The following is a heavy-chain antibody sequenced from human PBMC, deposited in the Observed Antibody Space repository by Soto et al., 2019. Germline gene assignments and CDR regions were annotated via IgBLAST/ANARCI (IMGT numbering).Heavy chain of an antibody. CDR3: ARSFPDTAMVPTFDY. CDR1: GGTFSSYA. D-gene: IGHD5-18*01. CDR2: IIPIFGTA. Sequence: ASVKVSCKASGGTFSSYAISWVRQAPGQGLEWMGGIIPIFGTANYTQKFQGRVTITGDESTSTAYMELSSLRSEDTAVYYCARSFPDTAMVPTFDYWGQGTLVTVSS. V-gene: IGHV1-69*13. J-gene: IGHJ4*02.